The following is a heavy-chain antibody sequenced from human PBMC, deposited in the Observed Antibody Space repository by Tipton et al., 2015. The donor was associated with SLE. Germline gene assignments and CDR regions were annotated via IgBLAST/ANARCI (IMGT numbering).Heavy chain of an antibody. V-gene: IGHV4-4*07. D-gene: IGHD4-17*01. CDR2: IYSSGDR. CDR1: GGSISFYY. J-gene: IGHJ2*01. Sequence: TLSLTCTVSGGSISFYYWSWIRQSAGRGVGGSGGIYSSGDRAYNPSLRSRVTMSIDASQNRVSLRLKAVSAADTAVYYCARGSDGEYVRYFDVWGPGTLVTVSS. CDR3: ARGSDGEYVRYFDV.